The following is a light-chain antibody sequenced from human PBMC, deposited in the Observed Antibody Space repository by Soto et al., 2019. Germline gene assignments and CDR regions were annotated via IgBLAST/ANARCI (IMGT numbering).Light chain of an antibody. CDR2: EVT. J-gene: IGLJ1*01. Sequence: QSALTQPASVSGSPGQSITISCTGTSNDIGGYNYVSWYQQHPGKAPKLIIWEVTNRPSGISNRFSGSKSGNTASLTISGLRAEDGATYYCTSYTGSSPLLVFGTGIKLTVL. CDR1: SNDIGGYNY. V-gene: IGLV2-14*01. CDR3: TSYTGSSPLLV.